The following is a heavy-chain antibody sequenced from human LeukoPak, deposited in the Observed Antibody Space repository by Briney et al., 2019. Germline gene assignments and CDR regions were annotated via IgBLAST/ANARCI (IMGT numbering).Heavy chain of an antibody. CDR2: IWYNGSKK. CDR3: ARDKFRFDN. D-gene: IGHD3-10*01. Sequence: GGSLRLSCAASGFIFSSYGMHWVRQAPGKGLEWVAVIWYNGSKKYYADSVKGRFTISRDSSQHTLYLQMNSLRAADPAVSYCARDKFRFDNWGKGTLVTVSS. CDR1: GFIFSSYG. V-gene: IGHV3-33*01. J-gene: IGHJ4*02.